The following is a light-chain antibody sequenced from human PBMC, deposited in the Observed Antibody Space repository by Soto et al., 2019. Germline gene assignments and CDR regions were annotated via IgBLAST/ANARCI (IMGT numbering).Light chain of an antibody. J-gene: IGLJ3*02. V-gene: IGLV2-14*02. Sequence: QSALTQPASVSGSPGQSITISCTGTSSDVGNFNLVSWYQQHPGKAPKLMIYEVSNRPSGVSNRFSGSKSGNTASLTISGLQAADEADYYCTSYMGTNSRVFGGGTKVTVL. CDR3: TSYMGTNSRV. CDR1: SSDVGNFNL. CDR2: EVS.